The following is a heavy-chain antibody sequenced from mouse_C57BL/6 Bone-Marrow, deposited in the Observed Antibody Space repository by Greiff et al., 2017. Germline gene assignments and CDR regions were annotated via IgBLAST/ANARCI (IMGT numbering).Heavy chain of an antibody. CDR3: ACTVPYAMDY. Sequence: QVQLQQPGAELVLPGASVKLSCKASGYTFTSYWMHWVKQRPGQGLEWIGEIDPSDSYTNYNQKFKGKSTLTVDKSSSTAYMQLSSLTSEDSAVYYCACTVPYAMDYWGQGTSVTVSS. D-gene: IGHD1-1*01. J-gene: IGHJ4*01. V-gene: IGHV1-69*01. CDR2: IDPSDSYT. CDR1: GYTFTSYW.